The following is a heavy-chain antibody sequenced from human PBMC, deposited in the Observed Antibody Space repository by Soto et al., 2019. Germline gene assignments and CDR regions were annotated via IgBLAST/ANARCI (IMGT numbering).Heavy chain of an antibody. CDR2: ISYDGYSK. J-gene: IGHJ6*02. CDR3: AAIREVDV. CDR1: GFTFSSYA. D-gene: IGHD1-26*01. Sequence: LRLSCAASGFTFSSYAMHWVRQAPGKGLEWVALISYDGYSKWYADAVKGRFTISRDNSNNTLFLEMNSLRGDDAAVYFCAAIREVDVWGQGTTVTVSS. V-gene: IGHV3-30*03.